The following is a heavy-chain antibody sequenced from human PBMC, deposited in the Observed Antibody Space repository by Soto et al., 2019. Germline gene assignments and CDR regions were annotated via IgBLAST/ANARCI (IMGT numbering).Heavy chain of an antibody. CDR3: ARVGMTTPEGGFHRRFLHPFDY. CDR1: GGSISSYY. CDR2: IYYSGST. J-gene: IGHJ4*02. D-gene: IGHD2-15*01. Sequence: PSETLSLTCTVSGGSISSYYWSWIRQPPGKGLEWIGYIYYSGSTKYNPSFKSRVSISVDTSKNQFSLKLSSVTAADTAVYYCARVGMTTPEGGFHRRFLHPFDYWGQGTLVTVS. V-gene: IGHV4-59*08.